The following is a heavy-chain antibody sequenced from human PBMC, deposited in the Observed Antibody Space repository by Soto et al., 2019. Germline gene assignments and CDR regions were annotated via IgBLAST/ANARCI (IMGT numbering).Heavy chain of an antibody. V-gene: IGHV3-21*01. CDR3: ARDLEEWFGELSYPP. J-gene: IGHJ5*02. CDR2: ISSSSSYI. CDR1: GFTFSSYS. D-gene: IGHD3-10*01. Sequence: GGSLRLSCAASGFTFSSYSMNWVRQAPGKGLEWVSSISSSSSYIYYADSVKGRFTISRDNAKNSLYLQMNSLRAEDTAVYYCARDLEEWFGELSYPPWGQGTLVTVSS.